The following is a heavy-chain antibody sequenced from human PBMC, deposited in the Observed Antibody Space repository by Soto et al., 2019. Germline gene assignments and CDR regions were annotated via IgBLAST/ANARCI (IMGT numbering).Heavy chain of an antibody. CDR3: ARAKGRFYSDSSGYWGY. J-gene: IGHJ4*02. CDR1: GFTFSSYE. Sequence: LRLSCAASGFTFSSYEMNWVRQAPGKGLEWVSYISSSGSTIYYADSVKGRFTISRDNAKNSLYLQMNSLRAEDTAVYYCARAKGRFYSDSSGYWGYWGQGTLVTVSS. D-gene: IGHD3-22*01. CDR2: ISSSGSTI. V-gene: IGHV3-48*03.